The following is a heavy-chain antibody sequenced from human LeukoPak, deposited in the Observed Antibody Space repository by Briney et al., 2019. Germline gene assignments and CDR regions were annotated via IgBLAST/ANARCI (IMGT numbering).Heavy chain of an antibody. J-gene: IGHJ6*03. V-gene: IGHV4-38-2*02. CDR2: INHSGST. D-gene: IGHD2-2*01. Sequence: SETLSLTCTVSGYSISSGYYWGWLRQPPGKGLEWIGEINHSGSTNYNPSLKSRVTMSVDTSKNQFSLRLSSVTAADTAVYYCARTRGVVPAAYPYYYYCMDVWGKGTTVTVSS. CDR1: GYSISSGYY. CDR3: ARTRGVVPAAYPYYYYCMDV.